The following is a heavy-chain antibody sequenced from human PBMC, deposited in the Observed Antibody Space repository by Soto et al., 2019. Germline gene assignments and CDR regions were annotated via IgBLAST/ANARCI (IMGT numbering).Heavy chain of an antibody. J-gene: IGHJ6*01. CDR2: IIPIFGTA. D-gene: IGHD3-16*01. V-gene: IGHV1-69*13. CDR1: GGNLSTYA. Sequence: ASVKVSCRASGGNLSTYAISWVRQAPGQGLEWMGGIIPIFGTANYAQKFQGRVTITANESTTTTYVELSSLRSEDTAVYYCARQYFSHAAPPTVIYTTPLKFALASLGLGFLLSGSKVTYY. CDR3: ARQYFSHAAPPTVIYTTPLKFALASLGLGFLLSGSKVTYY.